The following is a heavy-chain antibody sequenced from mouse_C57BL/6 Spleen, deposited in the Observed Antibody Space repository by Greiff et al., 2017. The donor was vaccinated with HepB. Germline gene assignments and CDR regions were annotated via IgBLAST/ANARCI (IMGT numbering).Heavy chain of an antibody. CDR1: GYTFTSYG. CDR3: ARIITTVVDPYYFDY. Sequence: QVQLKESGAELARPGASVKLSCKASGYTFTSYGISWVKQSTGQGLEWIGEINPRSGNTYYNEKFKGKATLTADKSSSTAYMELRSLTSEDSAVYFCARIITTVVDPYYFDYWGQGTTLTVSS. D-gene: IGHD1-1*01. J-gene: IGHJ2*01. CDR2: INPRSGNT. V-gene: IGHV1-81*01.